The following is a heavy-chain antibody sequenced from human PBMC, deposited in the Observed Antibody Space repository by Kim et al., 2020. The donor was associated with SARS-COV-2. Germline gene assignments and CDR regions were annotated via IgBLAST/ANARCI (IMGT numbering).Heavy chain of an antibody. J-gene: IGHJ4*02. CDR2: IGSLSKTI. Sequence: GGSLRLSCAASGFIFSNCSMIRVRLAPGKGLEWVSYIGSLSKTIHYADSVKGRFTISRDNAKNSLYLQMNSLRDDDTAVYFCARGFARLTVTTTLDVWGQGTLVTVSS. CDR3: ARGFARLTVTTTLDV. CDR1: GFIFSNCS. D-gene: IGHD4-17*01. V-gene: IGHV3-48*02.